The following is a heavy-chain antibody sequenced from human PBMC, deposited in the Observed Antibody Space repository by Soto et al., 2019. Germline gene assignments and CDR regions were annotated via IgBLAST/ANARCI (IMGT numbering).Heavy chain of an antibody. CDR3: AKVGLIVGASLQY. CDR1: GFTFSSYA. Sequence: EVQLLESGGGLVQPGGSLRLSCAASGFTFSSYAMSWVRQAPGKGLEWVSAISGSGDSTYYADSVKGRFTISRDNSKNTLYLQMNSLRAEDTAVYYCAKVGLIVGASLQYWGQGTLVTVSS. J-gene: IGHJ4*02. CDR2: ISGSGDST. D-gene: IGHD1-26*01. V-gene: IGHV3-23*01.